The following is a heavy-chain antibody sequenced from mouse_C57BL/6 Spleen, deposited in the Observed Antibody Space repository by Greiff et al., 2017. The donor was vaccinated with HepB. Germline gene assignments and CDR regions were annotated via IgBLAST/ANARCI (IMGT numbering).Heavy chain of an antibody. V-gene: IGHV14-4*01. CDR2: IDPENGDT. J-gene: IGHJ2*01. CDR1: GFNIKDDY. CDR3: TRSTPYYFDY. Sequence: EVKLQESGAELVRPGASVKLSCTASGFNIKDDYMHWVKQRPEQGLEWIGWIDPENGDTEYASKFQGKATITADTSSNTAYLQLSSLTSEDTAVYYCTRSTPYYFDYWGQGTTLTVSS.